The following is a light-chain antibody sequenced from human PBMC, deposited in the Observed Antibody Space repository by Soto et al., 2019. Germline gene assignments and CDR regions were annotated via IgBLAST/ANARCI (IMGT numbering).Light chain of an antibody. CDR1: SSNIGAGFD. CDR2: GNT. Sequence: QSVLTQPPSVSGAPGQRVIMSCTGSSSNIGAGFDGHWYQQLPGSAPTLLIYGNTNRPTGVPDRFSGSKGGTSASLTITGLQAEDEADYSCQSYDISLRGNVFGPGTKVTVL. CDR3: QSYDISLRGNV. J-gene: IGLJ1*01. V-gene: IGLV1-40*01.